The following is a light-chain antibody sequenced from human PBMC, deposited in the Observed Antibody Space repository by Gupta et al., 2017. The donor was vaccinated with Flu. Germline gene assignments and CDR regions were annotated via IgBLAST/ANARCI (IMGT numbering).Light chain of an antibody. CDR3: SSYTSSSTLV. Sequence: SITISCTGTSSDVVGYNYVSWYQQHPGKAPKLMMYEVSNRPSGVSNRFSGSKSGNKASLTISGLQAEDEADYYCSSYTSSSTLVFGGGTKLTVL. CDR1: SSDVVGYNY. V-gene: IGLV2-14*01. CDR2: EVS. J-gene: IGLJ2*01.